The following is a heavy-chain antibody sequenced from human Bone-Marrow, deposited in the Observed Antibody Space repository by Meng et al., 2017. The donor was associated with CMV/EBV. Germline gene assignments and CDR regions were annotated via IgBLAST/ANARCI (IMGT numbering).Heavy chain of an antibody. CDR1: GFTFSSYA. V-gene: IGHV3-30*04. D-gene: IGHD2-8*01. Sequence: GESLKISCAASGFTFSSYAMHWVRQAPGKGLEWVAVISYDGSNKYYADSVKGRFTISRDNSKNTLYLQMNSLKTEDTSVYYCARDSEGSNGSGRSPYYFDFWGRGTLVTVSS. CDR3: ARDSEGSNGSGRSPYYFDF. CDR2: ISYDGSNK. J-gene: IGHJ4*02.